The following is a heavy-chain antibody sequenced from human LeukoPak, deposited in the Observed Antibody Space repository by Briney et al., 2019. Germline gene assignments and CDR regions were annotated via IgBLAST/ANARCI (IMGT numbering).Heavy chain of an antibody. D-gene: IGHD6-19*01. V-gene: IGHV3-73*01. J-gene: IGHJ4*02. CDR2: NRSKTNSYAT. CDR1: GFTFSGSA. Sequence: GGSLRLSCAASGFTFSGSAMHWVRQASGQGLEWVGRNRSKTNSYATAYAASVEGRFTISRDDSKNTAYLQMNSLKTEDTAVYYCTRPIERGWYGYWGRGTLVSVSS. CDR3: TRPIERGWYGY.